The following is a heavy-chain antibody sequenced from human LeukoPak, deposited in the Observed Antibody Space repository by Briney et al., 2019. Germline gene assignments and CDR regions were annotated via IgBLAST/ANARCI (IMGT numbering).Heavy chain of an antibody. J-gene: IGHJ4*02. CDR1: GGSISSSYYH. D-gene: IGHD1-26*01. CDR2: ISYSGTT. Sequence: PSETLSLTCTVSGGSISSSYYHWGWIRQPPGKGLEWIGTISYSGTTYYNPSLESRVTISVDTSRNQFSLKLTSVTAADTAVYYCARHKMGTTRLYYFDYWGQGTLVTVSS. CDR3: ARHKMGTTRLYYFDY. V-gene: IGHV4-39*01.